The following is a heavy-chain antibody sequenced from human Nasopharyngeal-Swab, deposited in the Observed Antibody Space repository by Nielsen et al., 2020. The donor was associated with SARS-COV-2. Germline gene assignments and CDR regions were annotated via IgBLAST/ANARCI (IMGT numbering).Heavy chain of an antibody. CDR2: ISYDANNK. Sequence: GESLKISCAASGFTFSSYAMHWVRQAPGKGLEWVAVISYDANNKYYADSVKGRFTISRDNSRNTLYLQMDSLRAEDTAVYYCARGRRITLMIVLTGDAFDIWGRGTMVTVSS. V-gene: IGHV3-30*04. CDR1: GFTFSSYA. CDR3: ARGRRITLMIVLTGDAFDI. J-gene: IGHJ3*02. D-gene: IGHD3-22*01.